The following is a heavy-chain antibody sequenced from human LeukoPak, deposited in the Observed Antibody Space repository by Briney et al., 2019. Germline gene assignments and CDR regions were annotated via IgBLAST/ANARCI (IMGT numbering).Heavy chain of an antibody. Sequence: ASVKVSCKASGYTFTSYGISWVRQAPGQGLEWMGWISAYNGNTNYAQKLQGRVTMTTDTSTSTAYMELRSLRSDDTAVYYCARDLSTDYGDYGVGYWGQGTLATVSS. J-gene: IGHJ4*02. CDR1: GYTFTSYG. D-gene: IGHD4-17*01. CDR3: ARDLSTDYGDYGVGY. CDR2: ISAYNGNT. V-gene: IGHV1-18*01.